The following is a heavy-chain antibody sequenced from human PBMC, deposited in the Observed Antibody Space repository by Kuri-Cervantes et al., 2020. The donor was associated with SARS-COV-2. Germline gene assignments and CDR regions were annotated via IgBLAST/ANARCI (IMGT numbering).Heavy chain of an antibody. CDR2: IRYDGSNK. Sequence: GESLKISCVASGFTFSSYGMHWVRQAPGKGLEWVAFIRYDGSNKYYADSVKGRFTISRDNSKNTLYLQMNSLRAEDTAVYYCASSLLWFGELGYWGQGTLVTVSS. J-gene: IGHJ4*02. D-gene: IGHD3-10*01. V-gene: IGHV3-30*02. CDR3: ASSLLWFGELGY. CDR1: GFTFSSYG.